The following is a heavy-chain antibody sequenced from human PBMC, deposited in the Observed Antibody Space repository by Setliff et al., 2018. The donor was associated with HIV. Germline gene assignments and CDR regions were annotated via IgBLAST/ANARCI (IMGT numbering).Heavy chain of an antibody. D-gene: IGHD5-12*01. V-gene: IGHV3-48*04. Sequence: GGSLRLSCAASGFTFSSHSMNWVRQSPGKGLEWVSYISSSSSSIYYADSVKGRFTISRDNAKNSLFLQLNSLRAEDTAVYYCARVGLGYRGVYYMDVWGKGTTVTVSS. CDR2: ISSSSSSI. J-gene: IGHJ6*03. CDR3: ARVGLGYRGVYYMDV. CDR1: GFTFSSHS.